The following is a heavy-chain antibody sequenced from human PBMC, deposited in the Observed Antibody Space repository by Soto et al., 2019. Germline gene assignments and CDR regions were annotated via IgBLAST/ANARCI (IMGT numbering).Heavy chain of an antibody. J-gene: IGHJ4*02. CDR2: INHRGST. D-gene: IGHD3-3*01. CDR3: ARGRRGGGYYLKTSIYYFDY. Sequence: QVQLQQWGAGLLKPSETLSLTCAVYGGSFSGYYWSWIRQPPGKGLEWIGEINHRGSTNYNPSLKSRVTISVDTSKNQFSLKLSSVTAADTAVYYCARGRRGGGYYLKTSIYYFDYWGQGTLVTVSS. CDR1: GGSFSGYY. V-gene: IGHV4-34*01.